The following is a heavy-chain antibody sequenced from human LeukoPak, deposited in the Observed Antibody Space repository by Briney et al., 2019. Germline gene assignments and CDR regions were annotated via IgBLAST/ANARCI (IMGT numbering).Heavy chain of an antibody. D-gene: IGHD3-22*01. V-gene: IGHV3-7*01. CDR3: ARISGDSSGYYYPYYFDY. Sequence: GGSLRLSCAASGFTFSSYWMSWVRQAPGKGLEWAANIKQDGSAKYYVDSVKGRFTISRDNAKNSLYLQMNSLRAEDTAVYYCARISGDSSGYYYPYYFDYWGQGTLVTVSS. CDR1: GFTFSSYW. J-gene: IGHJ4*02. CDR2: IKQDGSAK.